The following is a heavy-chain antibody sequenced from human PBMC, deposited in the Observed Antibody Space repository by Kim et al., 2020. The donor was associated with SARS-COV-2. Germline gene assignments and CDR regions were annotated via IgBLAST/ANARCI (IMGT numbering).Heavy chain of an antibody. CDR2: IYYSGST. CDR3: ARAEDIVVVVAASDAFDI. D-gene: IGHD2-15*01. J-gene: IGHJ3*02. Sequence: SETLSLTCTVSGGSISSGGYYWSWIRQHPGKGLEWIGYIYYSGSTYYNPSLKSRVTISVDTSKNQFSLKLSSVTAADTAVYYGARAEDIVVVVAASDAFDICGHGTMVTVSS. CDR1: GGSISSGGYY. V-gene: IGHV4-31*03.